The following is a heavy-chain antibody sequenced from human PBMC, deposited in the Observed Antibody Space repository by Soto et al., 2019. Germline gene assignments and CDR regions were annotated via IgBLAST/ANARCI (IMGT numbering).Heavy chain of an antibody. CDR2: IWYDGTNK. CDR3: ARGAPYSSGWYSDY. D-gene: IGHD6-19*01. V-gene: IGHV3-33*01. CDR1: GFTFNNYA. Sequence: QVQLVESGGGVVQPGRSLRLSCAVSGFTFNNYAMHWVRQAPGKGLECVSVIWYDGTNKYYADSVKDRFTISRDNYGNTLYREMNSLRAEDTAVYYCARGAPYSSGWYSDYWGQGTLVTVSS. J-gene: IGHJ4*02.